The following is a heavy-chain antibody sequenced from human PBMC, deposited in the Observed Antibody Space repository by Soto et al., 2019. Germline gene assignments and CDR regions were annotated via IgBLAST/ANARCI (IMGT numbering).Heavy chain of an antibody. V-gene: IGHV1-24*01. J-gene: IGHJ4*02. CDR2: FDPEDGET. Sequence: QVQLVQSGAEVKKPGASVKVSCKVLGISLRDLSMHWVRQPPGKGLERMGGFDPEDGETIYAQNFQGRVSMTEDTSADTAYMELSSLKSEDTAVYYCAAGGPRWLQSPFDYWGQGTLITVSS. CDR1: GISLRDLS. CDR3: AAGGPRWLQSPFDY. D-gene: IGHD5-12*01.